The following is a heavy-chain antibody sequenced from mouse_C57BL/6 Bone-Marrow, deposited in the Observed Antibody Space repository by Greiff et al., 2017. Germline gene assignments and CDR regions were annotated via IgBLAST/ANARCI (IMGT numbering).Heavy chain of an antibody. J-gene: IGHJ1*03. D-gene: IGHD1-1*01. CDR3: ARDYGSSYWYFDV. Sequence: QVQLQQSGPELVKPGASVKLSCKASGYTFTSYDINWVKQRPGQGLEWIGRIYPRDGSTKYNEKFKGKATVTVDTSSSTAYMELHSLTSEDSAVYFCARDYGSSYWYFDVWGTGTTVTVSA. CDR1: GYTFTSYD. V-gene: IGHV1-85*01. CDR2: IYPRDGST.